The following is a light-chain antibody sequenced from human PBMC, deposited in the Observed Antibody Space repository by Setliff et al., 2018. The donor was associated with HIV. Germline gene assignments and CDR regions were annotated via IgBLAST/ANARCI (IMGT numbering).Light chain of an antibody. CDR1: ISDVGGYNY. V-gene: IGLV2-14*01. CDR3: SSYTSSNTPYV. Sequence: QSALAQPASVSGSPGQSITIFCIGTISDVGGYNYVSWYQQYPGKAPKLMIYEVSNRPSGVSNRFSGSKSGNTASLTISGLQGEDEADYYCSSYTSSNTPYVLGTGTKVTVL. CDR2: EVS. J-gene: IGLJ1*01.